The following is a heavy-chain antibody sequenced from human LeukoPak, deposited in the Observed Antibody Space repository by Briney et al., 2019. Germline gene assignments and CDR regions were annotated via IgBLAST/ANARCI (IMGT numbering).Heavy chain of an antibody. D-gene: IGHD3-10*01. CDR3: ARYGGGHWAFDI. J-gene: IGHJ3*02. CDR1: GFTFSSYS. CDR2: ISSSSSYI. V-gene: IGHV3-21*01. Sequence: GGSLRLSCAASGFTFSSYSMNWVRQAPGKGLEWVSSISSSSSYIYYADPVKGRFTISRDNAKNSLYLQMNSLRAEDTAVYYCARYGGGHWAFDIWGQGTMVTVSS.